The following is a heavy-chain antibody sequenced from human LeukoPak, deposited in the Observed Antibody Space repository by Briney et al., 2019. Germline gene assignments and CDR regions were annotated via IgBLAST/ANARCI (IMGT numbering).Heavy chain of an antibody. J-gene: IGHJ2*01. Sequence: SQTLSLTCAISGDSVSSNSAAWNWIRQSPSRGLEWLVRTYYRSKWYTDYAVSVKSRITINPDTSKNQFSLQLNSVTPEDTAVYYCARERDSYNYVELWCFDLWGRGTLVTASS. CDR2: TYYRSKWYT. CDR3: ARERDSYNYVELWCFDL. V-gene: IGHV6-1*01. D-gene: IGHD5-24*01. CDR1: GDSVSSNSAA.